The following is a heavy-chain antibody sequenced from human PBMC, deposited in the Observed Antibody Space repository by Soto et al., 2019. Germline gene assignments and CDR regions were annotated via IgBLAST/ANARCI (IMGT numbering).Heavy chain of an antibody. J-gene: IGHJ6*02. V-gene: IGHV5-51*01. CDR1: GYSFTSYW. CDR2: IYPGDSDT. CDR3: ASNAAAAGYYYYGMDV. Sequence: PGESLKISCKGSGYSFTSYWIGWVRQMPGKGLEWMGIIYPGDSDTRYSPSFQGQVTISADKSISTAYLQWSSLKASDTAMYYCASNAAAAGYYYYGMDVWGQGTTVTVSS. D-gene: IGHD6-13*01.